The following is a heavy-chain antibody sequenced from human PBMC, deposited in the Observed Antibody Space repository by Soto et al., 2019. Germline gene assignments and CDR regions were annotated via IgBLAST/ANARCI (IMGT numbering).Heavy chain of an antibody. D-gene: IGHD2-21*02. J-gene: IGHJ3*02. Sequence: QVQLQESGPGLVKPSETLFLTCTVSGGSISTYYWSWLRQPPGRGLEWIGFIHYTGSTNYNPSLKSRVTMSVDTSKNQFSLELTSVTGADTAVYYCARGTAVLNPGAFEIWGQGTMVTVSS. CDR2: IHYTGST. CDR1: GGSISTYY. V-gene: IGHV4-59*01. CDR3: ARGTAVLNPGAFEI.